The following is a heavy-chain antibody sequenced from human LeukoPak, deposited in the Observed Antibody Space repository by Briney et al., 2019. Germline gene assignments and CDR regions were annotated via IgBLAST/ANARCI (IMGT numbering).Heavy chain of an antibody. CDR3: AKDDYYDSSGLFQH. D-gene: IGHD3-22*01. J-gene: IGHJ1*01. CDR1: GFTFDDYA. Sequence: PGGSLRLSCAASGFTFDDYAMHWVRQAPGKGLEWVSGISWNSGSIGYADSAKGRFTISRDNAKNSLYLQMNSLRAEDTALYYCAKDDYYDSSGLFQHWGQGTLVTVSS. V-gene: IGHV3-9*01. CDR2: ISWNSGSI.